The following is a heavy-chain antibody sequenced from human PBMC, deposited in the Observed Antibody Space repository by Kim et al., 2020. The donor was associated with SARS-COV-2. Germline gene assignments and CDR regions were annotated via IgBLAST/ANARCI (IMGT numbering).Heavy chain of an antibody. CDR1: GFTFSDYW. D-gene: IGHD6-13*01. V-gene: IGHV3-7*01. J-gene: IGHJ6*02. CDR3: AREGSTWYGDYYYAMDL. Sequence: GGSLRLSCAASGFTFSDYWMGWVRQAPGKGLEWVANIKHDGSEKYYVDSVRGRFTISRDNANSLYLQINSLRAEDTALYYCAREGSTWYGDYYYAMDLWGPGTAVIVSS. CDR2: IKHDGSEK.